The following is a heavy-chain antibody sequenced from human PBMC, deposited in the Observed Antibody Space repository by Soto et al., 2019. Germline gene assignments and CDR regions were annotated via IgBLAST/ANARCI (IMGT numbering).Heavy chain of an antibody. CDR3: AKRDSGSGRAPPLVNY. D-gene: IGHD3-10*01. Sequence: EVQLLESGGGLVQPGGSLRLSCAASGFTFSSYSMNWVRQAPGKGLEWGARVGGGGDNTFYADSVKGRFTISRDDSRNTLYLQRNSLRAEDTAVYFCAKRDSGSGRAPPLVNYWGQGTLVTVSS. V-gene: IGHV3-23*01. J-gene: IGHJ4*02. CDR2: VGGGGDNT. CDR1: GFTFSSYS.